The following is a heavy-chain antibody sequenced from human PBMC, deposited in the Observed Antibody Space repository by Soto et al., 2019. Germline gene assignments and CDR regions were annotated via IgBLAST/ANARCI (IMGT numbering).Heavy chain of an antibody. J-gene: IGHJ1*01. V-gene: IGHV3-23*01. CDR2: ISGGGSTT. Sequence: EVQLLESGGGLVQPEGSLRLSCEASGFTFSSYAMSWVRQAPGKGLEWDSGISGGGSTTYYADSVKGRFTISRDNSKNTLYLQVNSLRAEDTAVYYCARDQAAGGTISRYFQDWGQGTLVTVSS. CDR1: GFTFSSYA. CDR3: ARDQAAGGTISRYFQD. D-gene: IGHD6-13*01.